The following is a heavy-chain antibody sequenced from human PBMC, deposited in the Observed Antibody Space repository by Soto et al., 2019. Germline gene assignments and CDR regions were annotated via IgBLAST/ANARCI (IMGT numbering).Heavy chain of an antibody. J-gene: IGHJ4*02. CDR3: AKERVTTTSFDY. D-gene: IGHD4-17*01. CDR2: ISGNGGRT. CDR1: GFTFSTFA. Sequence: VQLLESGGGLVQPGGSLRLSCAASGFTFSTFAMNWVRQAPGKGLEWVSDISGNGGRTNYADSVKGRFTISRDNSKNTLYLQMNTLRAEDTAVYYCAKERVTTTSFDYWGQGTLVTVSS. V-gene: IGHV3-23*01.